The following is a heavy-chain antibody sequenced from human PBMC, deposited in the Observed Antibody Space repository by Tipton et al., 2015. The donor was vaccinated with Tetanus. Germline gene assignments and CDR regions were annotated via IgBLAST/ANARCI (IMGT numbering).Heavy chain of an antibody. CDR3: ARHLYGYWFDP. CDR1: GGSISDKEYY. V-gene: IGHV4-39*01. CDR2: IYFEGST. D-gene: IGHD3-10*01. J-gene: IGHJ5*02. Sequence: TLSLTCTVSGGSISDKEYYWGWIRQPPGRGLEWIASIYFEGSTYYSPSLKSRVTIAVDRSQNVFSLNLTSVTAADTAVYYCARHLYGYWFDPWGQGALVTVSS.